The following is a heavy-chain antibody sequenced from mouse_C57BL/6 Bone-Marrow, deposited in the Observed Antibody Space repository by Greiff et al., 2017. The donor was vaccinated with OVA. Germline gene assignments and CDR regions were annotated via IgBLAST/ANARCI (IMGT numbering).Heavy chain of an antibody. CDR1: GYAFSSYW. Sequence: VQLQQSGAELVKPGASVKISCKASGYAFSSYWMNWVKQRPGKGLEWIGQIYPGDGDTSYNGKFKGKATLTADKSSSTAYMQLSSLTSEDSAVYYCARLEYYYGSSYWYYFDYWGQGTTLTVSS. J-gene: IGHJ2*01. D-gene: IGHD1-1*01. V-gene: IGHV1-80*01. CDR3: ARLEYYYGSSYWYYFDY. CDR2: IYPGDGDT.